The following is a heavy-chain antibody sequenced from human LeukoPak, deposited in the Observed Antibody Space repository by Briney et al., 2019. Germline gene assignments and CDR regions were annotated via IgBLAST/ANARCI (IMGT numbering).Heavy chain of an antibody. V-gene: IGHV4-39*01. CDR1: GGAITSSTDY. J-gene: IGHJ5*02. Sequence: KPSETLSLTCTVSGGAITSSTDYWGWIRQPPGKGLEWIASIYYSGSTYYNPSLKSRVTISVDTSKDQFYLKLSSVTAADTALYYCARNRSRIEPLPLVPLGAETWFDPWGQGTLVTVSS. D-gene: IGHD1-14*01. CDR2: IYYSGST. CDR3: ARNRSRIEPLPLVPLGAETWFDP.